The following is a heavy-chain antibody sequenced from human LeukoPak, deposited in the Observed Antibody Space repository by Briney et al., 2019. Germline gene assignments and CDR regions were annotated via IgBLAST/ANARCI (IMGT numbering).Heavy chain of an antibody. CDR1: GGSFSGYY. CDR3: ARWYYDFWSGYYSPYYYYMDV. V-gene: IGHV4-34*01. J-gene: IGHJ6*03. D-gene: IGHD3-3*01. Sequence: ASETLPLTCAVYGGSFSGYYWSWIRQPPGKGLEWIGEINHSGSTNYNPSLKSRVTISVDTSKNQFSLKLSSVTAADTAVYYCARWYYDFWSGYYSPYYYYMDVWGKGTTVTVSS. CDR2: INHSGST.